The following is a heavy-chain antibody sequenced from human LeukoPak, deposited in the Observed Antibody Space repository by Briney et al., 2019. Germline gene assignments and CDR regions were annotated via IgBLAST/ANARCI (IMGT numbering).Heavy chain of an antibody. D-gene: IGHD6-19*01. CDR3: ARAQPSGWYFYFDY. CDR1: GFTFSGSA. V-gene: IGHV3-73*01. CDR2: IRSKASNYAT. J-gene: IGHJ4*02. Sequence: GGSLRLSCAASGFTFSGSAMHWVRQASGKGLEWVGRIRSKASNYATAYAASVKGRFTSSRDDSKNTVYLQMNSLKTEDTAVYYCARAQPSGWYFYFDYWGQGTLVTVSS.